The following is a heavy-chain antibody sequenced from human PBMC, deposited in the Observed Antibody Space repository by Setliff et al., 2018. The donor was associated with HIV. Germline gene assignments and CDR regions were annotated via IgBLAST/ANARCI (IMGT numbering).Heavy chain of an antibody. CDR2: ISVYNGNA. Sequence: ASVKVSCKASGYTFTSYGISWVRQAPGQGLEWMGWISVYNGNAKYSQKFQGRVTITRDTSASTAYMELSSLTSEDTAVYYCARVACSGGSCYSYFQHWGQGTLVTVSS. CDR1: GYTFTSYG. J-gene: IGHJ1*01. CDR3: ARVACSGGSCYSYFQH. D-gene: IGHD2-15*01. V-gene: IGHV1-18*01.